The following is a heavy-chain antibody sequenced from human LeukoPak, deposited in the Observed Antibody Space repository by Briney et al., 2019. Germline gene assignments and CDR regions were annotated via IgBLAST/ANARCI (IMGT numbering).Heavy chain of an antibody. CDR2: ISGSGGST. J-gene: IGHJ6*02. V-gene: IGHV3-23*01. CDR1: GFTFSSYA. CDR3: ARGRDDFWSGYSPNGMDV. D-gene: IGHD3-3*01. Sequence: GGSLRLSCAASGFTFSSYAMSLVRQAPGKGLEWVSAISGSGGSTYYADSVKGRFTISRDNSKNTLYLQMGSLRAEDMAVYYCARGRDDFWSGYSPNGMDVWGQGTTVTVSS.